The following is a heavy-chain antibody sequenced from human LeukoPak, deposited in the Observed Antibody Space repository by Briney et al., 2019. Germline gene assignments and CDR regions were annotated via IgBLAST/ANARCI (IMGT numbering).Heavy chain of an antibody. Sequence: SETLSLTCAVYGGSFSGYYWSWIRQPPGRGLEWIGEINHSGSTNYNPSLKSRVTISVDTSKNQFSLKLSSVTAADTAVYYCASVSEGFDYWGQGTLVTVSS. CDR3: ASVSEGFDY. CDR1: GGSFSGYY. V-gene: IGHV4-34*01. D-gene: IGHD5/OR15-5a*01. J-gene: IGHJ4*02. CDR2: INHSGST.